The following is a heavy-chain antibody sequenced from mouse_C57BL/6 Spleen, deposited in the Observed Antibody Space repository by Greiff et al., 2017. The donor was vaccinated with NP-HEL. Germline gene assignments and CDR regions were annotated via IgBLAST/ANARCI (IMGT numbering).Heavy chain of an antibody. CDR3: ANSNCDY. CDR1: GYSFTSGYY. J-gene: IGHJ2*01. V-gene: IGHV3-6*01. D-gene: IGHD2-5*01. CDR2: LSYDGRN. Sequence: EVKLQESGPGLVKPSQSLSLTCSVTGYSFTSGYYCYWIRQPPGNLQEWMGYLSYDGRNNYNPSFKNRITITRDTSKNQFILKLNSVTTEYTATYYCANSNCDYWGQGTTLTVSS.